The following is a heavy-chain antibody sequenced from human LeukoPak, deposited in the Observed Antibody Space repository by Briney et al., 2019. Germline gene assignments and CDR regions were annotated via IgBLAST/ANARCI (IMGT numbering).Heavy chain of an antibody. D-gene: IGHD5-24*01. CDR2: IDHRGDT. CDR1: GGSFSRYY. Sequence: NPSETLSLTCAVYGGSFSRYYWSWIRQSPGKGLEWIAEIDHRGDTYYNPSVKSRVTISEDTSKNQFSLKMRSLSAADTALYYCARGATISETGYFDFWGQGTLVTVSS. V-gene: IGHV4-34*01. J-gene: IGHJ4*03. CDR3: ARGATISETGYFDF.